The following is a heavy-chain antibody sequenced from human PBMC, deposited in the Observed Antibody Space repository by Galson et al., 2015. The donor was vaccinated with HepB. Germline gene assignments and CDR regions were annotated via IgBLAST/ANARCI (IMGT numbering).Heavy chain of an antibody. CDR2: FDPEDGET. CDR3: ATVPRFSARYKWNGYAFDI. Sequence: SVKVSCKVSGYTLTELSMHWVRQAPGKGLAWMGGFDPEDGETIYAQKFQGRVTMTEDTSTDTAYMELSSLRSEDTAVYYCATVPRFSARYKWNGYAFDIWGRGTMVTVSS. J-gene: IGHJ3*02. V-gene: IGHV1-24*01. D-gene: IGHD1-1*01. CDR1: GYTLTELS.